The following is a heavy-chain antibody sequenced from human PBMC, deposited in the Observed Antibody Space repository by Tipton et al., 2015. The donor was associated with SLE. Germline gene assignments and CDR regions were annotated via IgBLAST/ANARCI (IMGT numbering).Heavy chain of an antibody. CDR3: ARVDGSGPDAFDI. Sequence: LRLSCTVSGGSITSGGYYWSWIRQPAGKGLDWIGHIYTSGTTNYNPSLKSRVTISVDTSENQFSLKLSSVTAADTAVYYCARVDGSGPDAFDIWGQGTMVTVFS. CDR2: IYTSGTT. CDR1: GGSITSGGYY. J-gene: IGHJ3*02. V-gene: IGHV4-61*09. D-gene: IGHD3-10*01.